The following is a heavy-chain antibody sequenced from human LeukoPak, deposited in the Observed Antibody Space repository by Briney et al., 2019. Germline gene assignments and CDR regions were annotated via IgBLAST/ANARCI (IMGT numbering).Heavy chain of an antibody. Sequence: PSETLSLTCTVSSASITSSPYFWGWIRQSPGKGLEWIGSISYSGSTYYNPSLKSRVTISVDTSKNQFSLKLSSVTAADTAVYYCARLRYSSSWYFDYWGQGTLVTVSS. V-gene: IGHV4-39*01. D-gene: IGHD6-13*01. J-gene: IGHJ4*02. CDR2: ISYSGST. CDR3: ARLRYSSSWYFDY. CDR1: SASITSSPYF.